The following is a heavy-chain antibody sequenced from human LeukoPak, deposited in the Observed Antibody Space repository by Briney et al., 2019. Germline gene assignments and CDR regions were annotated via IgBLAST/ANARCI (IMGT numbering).Heavy chain of an antibody. D-gene: IGHD1-26*01. CDR3: TKSSGSYSFDY. V-gene: IGHV3-73*01. J-gene: IGHJ4*02. Sequence: PGGSLKLSCAASGFTFSGSAMHWVRQASGKGREWVGRIRSKANNYATVYAASVKGRFTISRDDSKNTAYLQMNSLKTEDTAVYYCTKSSGSYSFDYWGQGTLVTVSS. CDR2: IRSKANNYAT. CDR1: GFTFSGSA.